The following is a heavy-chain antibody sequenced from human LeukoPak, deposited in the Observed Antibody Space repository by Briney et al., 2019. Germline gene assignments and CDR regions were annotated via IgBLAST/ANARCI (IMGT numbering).Heavy chain of an antibody. V-gene: IGHV3-30*18. CDR3: AKDRAIGIQLWFDY. CDR1: GFTFSSYG. CDR2: ISYDGSNK. Sequence: PGRSLRLSCAASGFTFSSYGMHWVRQAPGKGLEWVAVISYDGSNKYYADSVKGRFTISRDNSKNTLYLQMNSLRAEDTAVYYCAKDRAIGIQLWFDYWGQGTLVTVSS. D-gene: IGHD5-18*01. J-gene: IGHJ4*02.